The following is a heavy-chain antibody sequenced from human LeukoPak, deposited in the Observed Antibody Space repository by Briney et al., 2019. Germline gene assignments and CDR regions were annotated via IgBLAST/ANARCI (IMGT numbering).Heavy chain of an antibody. V-gene: IGHV3-7*02. Sequence: GGSLRLSCAASGFTFSRYWMSWVRQAPGKGLEWVANIKQGGSEKHYVDSVKGRFTISRDNAKNSLYLQMNSLRAEDTAVYYCVKGGSYSSSSDLDPWGQGTLVTVSS. CDR1: GFTFSRYW. CDR2: IKQGGSEK. J-gene: IGHJ5*02. CDR3: VKGGSYSSSSDLDP. D-gene: IGHD6-6*01.